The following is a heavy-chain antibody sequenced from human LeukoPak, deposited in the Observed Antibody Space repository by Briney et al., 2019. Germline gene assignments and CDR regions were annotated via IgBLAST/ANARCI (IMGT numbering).Heavy chain of an antibody. D-gene: IGHD2-2*01. Sequence: ASVKVSCKASGGTFSSYAISWVRQAPGQGLEWMGRIIPIFGTANYAQKFQGRVTITADKSTSTAYMELSSLRSEDTAVYCCASLGYCSSTSCYLFDYWGQGTLVTVSS. V-gene: IGHV1-69*06. CDR1: GGTFSSYA. J-gene: IGHJ4*02. CDR2: IIPIFGTA. CDR3: ASLGYCSSTSCYLFDY.